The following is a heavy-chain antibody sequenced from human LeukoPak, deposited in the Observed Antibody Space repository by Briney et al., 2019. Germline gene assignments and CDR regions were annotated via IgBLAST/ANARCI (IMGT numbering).Heavy chain of an antibody. J-gene: IGHJ4*02. CDR2: TYYSGST. CDR1: GGSIKSGGYY. Sequence: PSETLSLTCTVSGGSIKSGGYYWTWLRQHPGKGLDWIGYTYYSGSTYYNPSLKSRVTISVDTSKNQFSLNLNTVTAADTAVYYCARANDIDVPATTFDSWGQGTLVTVSS. D-gene: IGHD5-12*01. CDR3: ARANDIDVPATTFDS. V-gene: IGHV4-31*03.